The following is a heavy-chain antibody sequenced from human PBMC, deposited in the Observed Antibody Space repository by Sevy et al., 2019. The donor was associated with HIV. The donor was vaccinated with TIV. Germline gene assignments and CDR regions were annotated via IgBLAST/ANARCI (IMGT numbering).Heavy chain of an antibody. CDR1: GFTFSGSW. V-gene: IGHV3-7*01. CDR3: ARDRAYSALDY. Sequence: GGSLRLSCVASGFTFSGSWMTWVRQAPGKGLERIAFINEDGSRLGYVDSVRGRFTISRENTKNSLYLQMNSLRAEDTAVYFCARDRAYSALDYSGQGTLVTVSS. CDR2: INEDGSRL. D-gene: IGHD5-18*01. J-gene: IGHJ4*02.